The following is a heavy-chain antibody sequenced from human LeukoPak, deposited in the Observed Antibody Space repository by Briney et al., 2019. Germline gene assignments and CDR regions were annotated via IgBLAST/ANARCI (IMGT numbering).Heavy chain of an antibody. J-gene: IGHJ4*02. CDR3: ASRQGLGWHYVN. CDR1: GFTFSSYA. CDR2: ISDSGGST. D-gene: IGHD3-10*02. V-gene: IGHV3-23*01. Sequence: GGSLRLSCVDSGFTFSSYAMSWVRQVPGKGLEWVSGISDSGGSTYYADSVKGRFTISRDDSKNTLYLQMNSLRAEDTAVYYCASRQGLGWHYVNWGQGTLVTVSS.